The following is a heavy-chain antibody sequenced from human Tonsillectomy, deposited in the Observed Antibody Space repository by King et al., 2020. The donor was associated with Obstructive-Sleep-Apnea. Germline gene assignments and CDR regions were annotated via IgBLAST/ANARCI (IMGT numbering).Heavy chain of an antibody. CDR2: ISYDGSNK. CDR3: AKGTSGSGSYSPFDY. CDR1: GFTFSSYG. D-gene: IGHD3-10*01. V-gene: IGHV3-30*18. J-gene: IGHJ4*02. Sequence: QLVQSGGGVVQPGRSLRLSCAASGFTFSSYGIHWVRQAPGKGLEWVSIISYDGSNKYYADSVKGRFTISRDNSKNTLYLQMNSLRAEDTAVHYCAKGTSGSGSYSPFDYWGQGTLVTVSS.